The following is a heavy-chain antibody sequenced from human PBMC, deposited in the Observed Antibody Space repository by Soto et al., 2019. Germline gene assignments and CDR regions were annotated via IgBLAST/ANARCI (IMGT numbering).Heavy chain of an antibody. Sequence: ASVKVSCKASGYTFTSYAMHWVRQAPGQGLEWMGWINPNSGGTNYAQKFQGWVTMTRDTSISTAYMELSRLRSDDTAVYYCARDLSLYGSGSYYYYYYGMDVWGQGATVTVSS. D-gene: IGHD3-10*01. V-gene: IGHV1-2*04. CDR1: GYTFTSYA. CDR2: INPNSGGT. CDR3: ARDLSLYGSGSYYYYYYGMDV. J-gene: IGHJ6*02.